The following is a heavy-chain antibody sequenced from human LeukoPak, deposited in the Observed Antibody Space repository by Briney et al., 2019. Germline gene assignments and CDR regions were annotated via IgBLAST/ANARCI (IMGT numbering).Heavy chain of an antibody. Sequence: GASVKVSCKASRYTFTSYYMHWVRQAPGQGLEWMGIINPSGGSTSYAQKFQGRVTMTRDTSTSTVYMELSSLRSEDTAVYYCARGEVAVGPTGSYYYYYGMDVWDQGTTVTVSS. CDR1: RYTFTSYY. J-gene: IGHJ6*02. CDR2: INPSGGST. V-gene: IGHV1-46*01. D-gene: IGHD1-1*01. CDR3: ARGEVAVGPTGSYYYYYGMDV.